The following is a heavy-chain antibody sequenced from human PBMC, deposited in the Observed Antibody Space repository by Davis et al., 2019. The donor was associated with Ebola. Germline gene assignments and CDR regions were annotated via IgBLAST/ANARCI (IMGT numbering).Heavy chain of an antibody. CDR1: GGSFDSYY. CDR2: IYTSGST. Sequence: PGGSLRLTCTVSGGSFDSYYWSWIRQPAGKALEWIGRIYTSGSTNYNPSLYSRVTMSVDTSKNQFSLKLSSVTAADTAVYYCARASLNYDFWNAYQISFDPWGQGTLVTVSS. J-gene: IGHJ5*02. V-gene: IGHV4-4*07. CDR3: ARASLNYDFWNAYQISFDP. D-gene: IGHD3-3*01.